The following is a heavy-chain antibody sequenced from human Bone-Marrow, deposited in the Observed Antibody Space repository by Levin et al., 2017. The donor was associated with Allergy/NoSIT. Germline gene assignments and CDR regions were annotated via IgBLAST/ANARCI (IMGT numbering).Heavy chain of an antibody. Sequence: PGGSLRLSCAASGFTLSDYHMSWVRQAPGKGLEWVSAISSSGDSTYYTDSVKDRFTISRDSSKNTLFLHMNSLRAEDTAVYYCVKDGWNHWGQGTQVTVSS. CDR2: ISSSGDST. V-gene: IGHV3-23*01. CDR3: VKDGWNH. D-gene: IGHD3-10*01. J-gene: IGHJ5*02. CDR1: GFTLSDYH.